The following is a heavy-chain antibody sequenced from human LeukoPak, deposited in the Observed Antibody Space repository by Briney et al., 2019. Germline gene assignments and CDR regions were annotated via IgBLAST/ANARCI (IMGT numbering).Heavy chain of an antibody. V-gene: IGHV4-39*07. CDR1: GGSISSGSYY. CDR3: ARVRRATITGAYYFDY. J-gene: IGHJ4*02. D-gene: IGHD5-12*01. Sequence: SETLSLTCTVSGGSISSGSYYWGWIRQPPGKGLEWIGSIYYSGSTYYNPSLKSRVTISVDTSKNQFSLKLSSVTAADTAVYYCARVRRATITGAYYFDYWGQGTLVTVSS. CDR2: IYYSGST.